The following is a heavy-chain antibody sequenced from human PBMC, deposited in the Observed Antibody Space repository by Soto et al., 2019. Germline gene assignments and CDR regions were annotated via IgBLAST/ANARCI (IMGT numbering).Heavy chain of an antibody. J-gene: IGHJ3*02. CDR2: ISYGGSNK. V-gene: IGHV3-30-3*01. CDR1: GFTFSSYA. Sequence: QVQLVESGGGVVQPGRSLRLSCAASGFTFSSYAMHWVRQAPGKGLEWVAVISYGGSNKYYADSVKGRFTISRDNSKNTLYLQMNSLRAEDTASGPDDAFDIWGQGTMVTVSS. CDR3: DAFDI.